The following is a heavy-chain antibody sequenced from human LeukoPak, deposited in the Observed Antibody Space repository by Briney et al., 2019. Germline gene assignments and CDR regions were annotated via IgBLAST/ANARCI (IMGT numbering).Heavy chain of an antibody. CDR1: GGSFSGYY. J-gene: IGHJ4*02. CDR3: ARGQIYQHFDY. V-gene: IGHV4-30-4*08. D-gene: IGHD2-2*01. CDR2: IYYSGST. Sequence: SETLSLTCAVYGGSFSGYYWSWIRQPPGKGLEWIGYIYYSGSTYYNPSLKSRVTISVDTSKNQFSLKLSSVTAADTAVYYCARGQIYQHFDYWGQGTLVTVSS.